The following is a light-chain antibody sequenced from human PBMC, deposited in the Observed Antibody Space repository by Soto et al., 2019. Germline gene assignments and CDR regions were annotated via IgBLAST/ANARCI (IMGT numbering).Light chain of an antibody. CDR2: DVA. J-gene: IGLJ3*02. CDR3: SSYTTFSTLV. V-gene: IGLV2-14*01. CDR1: SSDIGAYDS. Sequence: QSALTQPVSVSGSPGQSITIPCTGTSSDIGAYDSVSWYQQYPGKAPQLIIYDVANRPSGVSDRLSGSKSGNTASLTISGLQAEDEADYYCSSYTTFSTLVLGGGTKVTVL.